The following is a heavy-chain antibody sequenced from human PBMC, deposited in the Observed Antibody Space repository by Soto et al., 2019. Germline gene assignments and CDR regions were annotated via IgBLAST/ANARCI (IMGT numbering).Heavy chain of an antibody. CDR3: ARLGGYYQAFDQ. J-gene: IGHJ4*02. D-gene: IGHD3-22*01. CDR1: GVSISSYY. Sequence: SETLSLTCTVSGVSISSYYGGWFRQPPGKGLEWIGYIYYSGSTTYHPSLKSRVTITVDTSKNQFSLNLISVTAADTAVYYCARLGGYYQAFDQWGQGSLVTVS. V-gene: IGHV4-59*08. CDR2: IYYSGST.